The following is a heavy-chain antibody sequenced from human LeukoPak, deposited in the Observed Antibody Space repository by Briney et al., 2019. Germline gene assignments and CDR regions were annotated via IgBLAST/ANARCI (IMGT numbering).Heavy chain of an antibody. CDR2: INPDSGGT. J-gene: IGHJ5*02. Sequence: ASVKVSCKASGYTFTGYYMHWVRQAPGQGLEWMGRINPDSGGTNYAQKFQGRVTMTRDTSISTAYMELSRLRSDDTAVYYCARDRALDSGSLGFDPWGQGTLVTVSS. V-gene: IGHV1-2*06. CDR1: GYTFTGYY. CDR3: ARDRALDSGSLGFDP. D-gene: IGHD1-26*01.